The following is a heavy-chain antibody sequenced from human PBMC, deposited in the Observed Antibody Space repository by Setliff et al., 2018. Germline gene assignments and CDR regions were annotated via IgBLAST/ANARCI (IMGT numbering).Heavy chain of an antibody. J-gene: IGHJ4*02. CDR2: IYSGGST. CDR1: GFTVSSNY. Sequence: LSLTCAVSGFTVSSNYMSWVRQAPGKGLEWVSVIYSGGSTYYADSVKGRFTISRDNSKNTLYLQMNSLRAEDTAVYYCARDLADWGQGTLVTVSS. CDR3: ARDLAD. V-gene: IGHV3-66*01.